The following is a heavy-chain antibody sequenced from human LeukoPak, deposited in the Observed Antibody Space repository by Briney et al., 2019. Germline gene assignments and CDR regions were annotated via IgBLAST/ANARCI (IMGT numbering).Heavy chain of an antibody. CDR1: GFTFSSYA. CDR2: ISSGGSYT. D-gene: IGHD4-17*01. J-gene: IGHJ4*02. Sequence: GESLRLSCATSGFTFSSYAMGWVRQAPGKGLEGVSSISSGGSYTYYGDSVWGRFTISRDDAKNPLYLEMNSLRAEDTAVYYCTRDTRQTAVTNFDSWGQGTLVIVS. V-gene: IGHV3-21*06. CDR3: TRDTRQTAVTNFDS.